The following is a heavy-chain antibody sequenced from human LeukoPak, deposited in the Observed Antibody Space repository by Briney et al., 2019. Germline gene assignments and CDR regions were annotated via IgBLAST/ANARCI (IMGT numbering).Heavy chain of an antibody. V-gene: IGHV4-39*01. CDR1: GGSISSSSYY. Sequence: SETLSLTCTVSGGSISSSSYYWGWIRQPPGKGLEWIGSIYYSGSTYYNPSLKSRVTISADTSKNQFSLTLGSVSATDTAVYYCVSPRGFSYGYFDYWGQGTLVTVSS. CDR2: IYYSGST. CDR3: VSPRGFSYGYFDY. D-gene: IGHD5-18*01. J-gene: IGHJ4*02.